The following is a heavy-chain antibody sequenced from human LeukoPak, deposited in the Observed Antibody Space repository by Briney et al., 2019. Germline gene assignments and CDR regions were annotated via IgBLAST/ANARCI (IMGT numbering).Heavy chain of an antibody. CDR2: ISSSSSTI. Sequence: GGSLRPSCAASGFTFSSYSMNWVRQAPGKGLEWVSYISSSSSTIYYADSVKGRFTISRDNAKNSLYLQMNSLRAEDTAVYYCARDLPSSGWHDAFDIWGQGTMVTVSS. V-gene: IGHV3-48*01. J-gene: IGHJ3*02. CDR1: GFTFSSYS. D-gene: IGHD6-19*01. CDR3: ARDLPSSGWHDAFDI.